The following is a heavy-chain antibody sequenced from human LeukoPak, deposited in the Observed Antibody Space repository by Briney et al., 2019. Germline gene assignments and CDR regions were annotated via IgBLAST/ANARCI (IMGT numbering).Heavy chain of an antibody. J-gene: IGHJ4*02. D-gene: IGHD1-26*01. CDR2: INHSGST. V-gene: IGHV4-34*01. CDR3: ARGPRGATRSLNY. Sequence: PSETLSLTCAVYGGSFSGYYWSWIRQPPGKGLEWIGEINHSGSTNYNPSLKSRVTISVDTSKNQFSLKLSSVTAADTAVYYCARGPRGATRSLNYWGQGTLVTVSS. CDR1: GGSFSGYY.